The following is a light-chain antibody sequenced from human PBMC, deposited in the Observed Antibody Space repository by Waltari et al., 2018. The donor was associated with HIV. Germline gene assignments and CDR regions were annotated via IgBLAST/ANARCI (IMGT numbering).Light chain of an antibody. Sequence: QSALTQPASVSGSPGQSITISCTGSNSDVGGYNYVSWYQQHPGKAPKLLLFEVTHRPSGMSRRFSGSKSGNTATMTISGLQAEDEADYYCSSYTTTSTILFGGGTKVTVL. V-gene: IGLV2-14*01. J-gene: IGLJ2*01. CDR1: NSDVGGYNY. CDR3: SSYTTTSTIL. CDR2: EVT.